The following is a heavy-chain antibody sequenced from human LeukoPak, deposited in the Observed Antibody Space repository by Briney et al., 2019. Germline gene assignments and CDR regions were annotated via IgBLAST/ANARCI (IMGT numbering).Heavy chain of an antibody. CDR3: ARARGTTVVTSDAFDI. Sequence: ASVKVSCKASGYTFTSYGISWVRQAPGQGLEWMGWISAYNGNSNYAQKLQGRVTMTTDTSTSTAYMELRSLRSDDTAVYYCARARGTTVVTSDAFDIWGQGTMVTVSS. D-gene: IGHD4-23*01. CDR2: ISAYNGNS. V-gene: IGHV1-18*01. CDR1: GYTFTSYG. J-gene: IGHJ3*02.